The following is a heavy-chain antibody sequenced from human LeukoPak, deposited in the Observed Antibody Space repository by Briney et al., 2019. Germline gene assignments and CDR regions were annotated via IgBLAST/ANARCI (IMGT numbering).Heavy chain of an antibody. CDR3: ARDQGAVYGSGSYSIGY. Sequence: SETLSLTCTVSGGSISSYYWSWIRQPPGKGLEWMGFIYYSGTTNYNPSLKSRVTISVDTSKNQFSLKMSSVTAADTAVYYCARDQGAVYGSGSYSIGYWGQGTLVTVSS. D-gene: IGHD3-10*01. V-gene: IGHV4-59*01. CDR2: IYYSGTT. CDR1: GGSISSYY. J-gene: IGHJ4*02.